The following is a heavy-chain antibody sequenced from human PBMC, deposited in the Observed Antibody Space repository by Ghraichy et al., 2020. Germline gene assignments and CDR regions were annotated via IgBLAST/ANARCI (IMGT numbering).Heavy chain of an antibody. Sequence: GGSLRLSCAASGFNLSPYWMHWVRQAPGKGLVWVSRISVEGSRTSYADSVKGRFTISRDNAKNTLYLQMSSLSAEDTAVYYCTRGSNYYDSNPREGLCVWGHGTTVTVSS. CDR3: TRGSNYYDSNPREGLCV. J-gene: IGHJ6*02. CDR2: ISVEGSRT. V-gene: IGHV3-74*01. CDR1: GFNLSPYW. D-gene: IGHD3-22*01.